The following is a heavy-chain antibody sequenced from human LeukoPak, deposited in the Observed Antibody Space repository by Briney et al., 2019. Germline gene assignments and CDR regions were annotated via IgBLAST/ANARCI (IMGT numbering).Heavy chain of an antibody. CDR1: GFTFSNLW. CDR2: IKQDRSEK. CDR3: ATSTAAAGTD. D-gene: IGHD6-13*01. V-gene: IGHV3-7*03. J-gene: IGHJ4*02. Sequence: PGGSLRLSCAASGFTFSNLWMSWVRQAPGKGLKWVANIKQDRSEKYYVDSVKGRFTISRDNAQNSLYLQMNSLRAEDTAIYYCATSTAAAGTDWGQGTLVTVSS.